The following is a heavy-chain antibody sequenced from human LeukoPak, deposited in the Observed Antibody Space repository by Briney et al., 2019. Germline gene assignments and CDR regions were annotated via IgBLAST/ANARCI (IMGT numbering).Heavy chain of an antibody. CDR2: IKQDGSEK. V-gene: IGHV3-7*03. CDR3: ARPITYCSSTSCSEDAFDI. CDR1: GFTFSSYW. D-gene: IGHD2-2*01. Sequence: PGGSLRLSCAASGFTFSSYWMSWVRQAPGKGLEWVANIKQDGSEKYYVDSVKGRFTISRDNAKNSLYLQMNSLRSEDTAVYYCARPITYCSSTSCSEDAFDIWGQGTMVTVSS. J-gene: IGHJ3*02.